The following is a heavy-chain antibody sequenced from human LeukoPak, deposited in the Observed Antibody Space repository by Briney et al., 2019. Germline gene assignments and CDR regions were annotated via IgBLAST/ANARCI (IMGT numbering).Heavy chain of an antibody. D-gene: IGHD4-17*01. CDR2: IYYSGST. CDR3: ASGDYGYFDY. Sequence: SETLSLTCTVSGGSISSYYWSWIRQPPGKGLEWIGYIYYSGSTNYNPSLKSRVTISVDTSKNQFSLKLSSVTAADTAVYYCASGDYGYFDYWGQGTLVTVSS. J-gene: IGHJ4*02. V-gene: IGHV4-59*01. CDR1: GGSISSYY.